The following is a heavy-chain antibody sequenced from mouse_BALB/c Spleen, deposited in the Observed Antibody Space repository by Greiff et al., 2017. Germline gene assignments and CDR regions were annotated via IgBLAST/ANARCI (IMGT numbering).Heavy chain of an antibody. J-gene: IGHJ3*01. V-gene: IGHV2-2*02. CDR2: IWSGGST. D-gene: IGHD1-1*01. CDR3: AREENYALWFAY. Sequence: QVQLQQSGPGLVQPSQSLSITCTVSGFSLTSYGVHWVRQSPGKGLEWLGVIWSGGSTDYNAAFISRLSISKDNSKSQVFFKMNSLQANDTAIYYCAREENYALWFAYWGQGTLVTVSA. CDR1: GFSLTSYG.